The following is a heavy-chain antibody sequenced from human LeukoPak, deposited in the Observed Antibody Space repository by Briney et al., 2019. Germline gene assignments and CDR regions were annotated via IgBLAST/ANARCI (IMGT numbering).Heavy chain of an antibody. CDR3: ARQQARGFGELFI. CDR2: ISAYNGNT. V-gene: IGHV1-18*04. D-gene: IGHD3-10*01. CDR1: GYTFTGYH. Sequence: GASVKVSCKASGYTFTGYHIHWVRQAPGQGLEWMGWISAYNGNTNYAQKLQGRVTMTRDTSTSTVYMELSSLRSEDTAVYYCARQQARGFGELFIWGQGTLVTVSS. J-gene: IGHJ4*02.